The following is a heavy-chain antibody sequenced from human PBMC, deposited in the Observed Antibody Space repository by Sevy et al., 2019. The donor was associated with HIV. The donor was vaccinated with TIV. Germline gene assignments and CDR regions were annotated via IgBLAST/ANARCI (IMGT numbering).Heavy chain of an antibody. CDR1: GFTFSIYN. J-gene: IGHJ4*02. CDR3: ARGDCRDDRSLAFDH. CDR2: ISGSGGSV. V-gene: IGHV3-21*01. D-gene: IGHD3-22*01. Sequence: GGSLRLSCAASGFTFSIYNMNWVRQASGAELEWVSSISGSGGSVYYADSVKGRFTISRDNARNSLYLQINSLTAADTALYYCARGDCRDDRSLAFDHWGQGTLVTVSS.